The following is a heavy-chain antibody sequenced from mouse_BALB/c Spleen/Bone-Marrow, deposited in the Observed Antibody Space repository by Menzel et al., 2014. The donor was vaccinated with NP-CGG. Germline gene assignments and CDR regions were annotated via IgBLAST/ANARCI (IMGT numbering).Heavy chain of an antibody. V-gene: IGHV14-3*02. Sequence: VQLKQSGAELVKPGASVKLSCTASGFNIKDTYMHWVKQRPEQGLEWIGRIDPANGNTKYDPKFQGKATITADTSSSTAYLQLSSLTSEDTAVYYCAVYDYEGFAYWGQGTLVTVSA. CDR1: GFNIKDTY. D-gene: IGHD2-4*01. J-gene: IGHJ3*01. CDR3: AVYDYEGFAY. CDR2: IDPANGNT.